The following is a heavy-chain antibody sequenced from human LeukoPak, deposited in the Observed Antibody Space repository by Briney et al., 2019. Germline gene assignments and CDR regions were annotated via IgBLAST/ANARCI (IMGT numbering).Heavy chain of an antibody. V-gene: IGHV4-39*01. CDR3: ARHTGPPGYFDY. CDR1: GGSISSSSYY. CDR2: IYYSGST. Sequence: SETLSLTCTISGGSISSSSYYWGWIRQPPGKGLEWIGSIYYSGSTYYNPSLKSRVTISVDTSKNQFSLKLSSVTAADTAVYYCARHTGPPGYFDYWGQGTLVTVSS. J-gene: IGHJ4*02. D-gene: IGHD3-10*01.